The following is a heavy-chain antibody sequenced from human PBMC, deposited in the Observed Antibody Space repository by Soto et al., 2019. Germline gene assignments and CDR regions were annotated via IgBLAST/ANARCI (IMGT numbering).Heavy chain of an antibody. CDR1: GFTFGSYW. Sequence: DVQLVESGGGSVQTGGSLRISCAASGFTFGSYWMDWVRQAPGKGLVWVSRINGDGGRTTYADSVKGRFTISRDNAHNTLYLQMDSLTADDTAVYYSSRETLWFGESPKSGGQGTLVTVSS. J-gene: IGHJ4*02. CDR2: INGDGGRT. V-gene: IGHV3-74*03. D-gene: IGHD3-10*01. CDR3: SRETLWFGESPKS.